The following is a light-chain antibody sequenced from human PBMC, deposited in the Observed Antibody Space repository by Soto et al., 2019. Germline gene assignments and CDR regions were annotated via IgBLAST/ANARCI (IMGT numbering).Light chain of an antibody. CDR2: AAS. CDR3: QQSYDTPWT. V-gene: IGKV1-39*01. J-gene: IGKJ1*01. Sequence: DIQMTQSPSSLSAIVGDRVTITCRASQSINTYLNWYQQKPGKAPKVLIYAASSLETGVPSRFSGSGSGTDFTLTISSLQPEDSATYYCQQSYDTPWTFGQGTKVEIK. CDR1: QSINTY.